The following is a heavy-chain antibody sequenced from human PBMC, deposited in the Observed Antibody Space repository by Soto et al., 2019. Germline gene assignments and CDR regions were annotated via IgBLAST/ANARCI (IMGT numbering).Heavy chain of an antibody. D-gene: IGHD3-10*01. J-gene: IGHJ4*02. CDR3: ARTGPSYYYGSFDS. CDR2: ISSSSSII. Sequence: GGSLRLSCAASGFTFSSYSMNWVRQAPGKGLEWLSYISSSSSIIYYADSVKGRFTISRDNAKNSLYLQMNSLRDEDTAVYYCARTGPSYYYGSFDSWVQGTLVTVSS. CDR1: GFTFSSYS. V-gene: IGHV3-48*02.